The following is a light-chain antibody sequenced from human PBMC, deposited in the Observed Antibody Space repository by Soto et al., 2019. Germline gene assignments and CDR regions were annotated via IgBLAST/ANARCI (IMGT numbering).Light chain of an antibody. CDR2: DVT. V-gene: IGLV2-14*03. J-gene: IGLJ2*01. CDR1: SSDVGGYNY. Sequence: QSALTQPASVSGSPGQSITISCTGTSSDVGGYNYVSWYQHHPGKAPKLMIYDVTNRPSGVSNRFSGSKSANTASLTISGLQAEDEADYYCSSYTSSSTYVVFDGGTQLTVL. CDR3: SSYTSSSTYVV.